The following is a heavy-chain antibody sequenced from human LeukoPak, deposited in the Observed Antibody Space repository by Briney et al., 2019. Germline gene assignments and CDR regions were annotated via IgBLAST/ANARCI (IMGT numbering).Heavy chain of an antibody. J-gene: IGHJ4*02. CDR3: TSYDNAGNYYYNY. CDR1: GFAFSASA. D-gene: IGHD3-22*01. CDR2: IRTKSNNYAT. Sequence: GGSLTLSCAASGFAFSASAIHWVRQASGKGLEWVGRIRTKSNNYATTYGASVKGRFTISRDDSKNTASLHMSSVKTEDTAMYFCTSYDNAGNYYYNYWGRGILVTVSS. V-gene: IGHV3-73*01.